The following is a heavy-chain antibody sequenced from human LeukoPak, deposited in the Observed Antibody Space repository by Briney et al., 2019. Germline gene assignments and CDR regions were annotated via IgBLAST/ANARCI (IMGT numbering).Heavy chain of an antibody. V-gene: IGHV3-21*01. D-gene: IGHD6-13*01. CDR3: ARREGSSWPPYAEYFQH. J-gene: IGHJ1*01. CDR1: GFTFSSYS. CDR2: ISSSSSYI. Sequence: SGGSLRLSCAASGFTFSSYSMNWVRQAPGKGLEWVSSISSSSSYIYYADSVKGRFTISRDNAKNSLYLQMNSLRAEDTAVYYCARREGSSWPPYAEYFQHWGQGTLVTVSS.